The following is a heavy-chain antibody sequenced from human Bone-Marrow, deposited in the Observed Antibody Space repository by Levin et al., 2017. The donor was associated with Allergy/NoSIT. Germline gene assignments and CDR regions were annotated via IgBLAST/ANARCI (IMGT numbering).Heavy chain of an antibody. Sequence: LSLTCAASGFNFSIYGMNWVRQAPGKGLEWVSSISSSSSNIYHADSLKGRFTISRDNAKNSLYLQMKSLRAEDTAVYYCARDRKNGILTNYGMDAWGQGTTVTVSS. CDR3: ARDRKNGILTNYGMDA. CDR2: ISSSSSNI. J-gene: IGHJ6*02. D-gene: IGHD3-9*01. CDR1: GFNFSIYG. V-gene: IGHV3-21*04.